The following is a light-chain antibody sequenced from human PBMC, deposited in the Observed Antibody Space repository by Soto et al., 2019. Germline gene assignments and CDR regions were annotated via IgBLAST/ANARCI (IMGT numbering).Light chain of an antibody. CDR3: AAWDYGLGGPV. V-gene: IGLV1-47*01. Sequence: QSVLTQPPSASGTPGQRVTISCSGSSCNIGSNYVYWYQQLPGTAPQLLIYRNNQRPPGVPDRFSGSKSGTSASLAISGLGSEDEADYYCAAWDYGLGGPVFGRGTKLTVL. CDR2: RNN. J-gene: IGLJ2*01. CDR1: SCNIGSNY.